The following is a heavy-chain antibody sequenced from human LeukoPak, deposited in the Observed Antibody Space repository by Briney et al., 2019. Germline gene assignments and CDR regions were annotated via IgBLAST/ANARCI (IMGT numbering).Heavy chain of an antibody. CDR2: ITPIIDSA. CDR1: GGTLNSHS. CDR3: ARVNLRGSQYNWFDP. D-gene: IGHD1-26*01. J-gene: IGHJ5*02. Sequence: ASVKVSCKASGGTLNSHSFSWVRQAPGQGLEWMGRITPIIDSAKYAQNFQDRVSITADKSTTTVYMELSSLRSEDTAVYFCARVNLRGSQYNWFDPWSQGTLVIVSS. V-gene: IGHV1-69*08.